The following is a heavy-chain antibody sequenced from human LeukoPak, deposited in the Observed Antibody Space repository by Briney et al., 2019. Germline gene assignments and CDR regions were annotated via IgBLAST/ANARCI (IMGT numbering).Heavy chain of an antibody. V-gene: IGHV3-74*03. CDR1: GFTFRNHW. CDR3: ARDQRVTGRPDIDY. CDR2: ISSDGSST. J-gene: IGHJ4*02. Sequence: GGSLRLSCAASGFTFRNHWMHGVRQTPGKGVVWVSRISSDGSSTTYADSVKGRFTISRDNAKNTLYLQMNNLRAEDTAMYYCARDQRVTGRPDIDYWGQGTLVIVSS. D-gene: IGHD6-6*01.